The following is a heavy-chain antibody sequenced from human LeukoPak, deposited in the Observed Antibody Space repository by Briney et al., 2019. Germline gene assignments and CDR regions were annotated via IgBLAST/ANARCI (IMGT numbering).Heavy chain of an antibody. CDR3: AKDRHYYGSGSYYPSYYYGMDV. CDR1: GFTFSSYG. CDR2: IWYDGSNK. J-gene: IGHJ6*02. V-gene: IGHV3-30*02. Sequence: SGGSLRLSCAASGFTFSSYGMHWVRQAPGKGLEWVAVIWYDGSNKYYADSVKGRFTISRDNSKNTLYLQMNSLRAEDTAVYYCAKDRHYYGSGSYYPSYYYGMDVWGQGTTVTVSS. D-gene: IGHD3-10*01.